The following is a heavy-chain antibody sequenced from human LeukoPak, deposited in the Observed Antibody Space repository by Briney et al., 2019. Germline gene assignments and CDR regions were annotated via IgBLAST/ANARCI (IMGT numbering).Heavy chain of an antibody. D-gene: IGHD3-22*01. CDR3: ASLGHYYDSSGYSDAFDI. CDR1: GFTFSSYW. Sequence: GGPLRLSCAASGFTFSSYWMSWVRQAPGKGLEWVANIKKDGSEKYYVDSVKGRFTISRDNAKNSLYLQMSSLRAEDTAVYYCASLGHYYDSSGYSDAFDIWGQGTMVTVSS. CDR2: IKKDGSEK. J-gene: IGHJ3*02. V-gene: IGHV3-7*01.